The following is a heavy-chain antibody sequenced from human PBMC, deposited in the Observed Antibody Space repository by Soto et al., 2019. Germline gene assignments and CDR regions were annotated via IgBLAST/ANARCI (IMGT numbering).Heavy chain of an antibody. CDR3: ARGNGTYYDILTGYSPAFDI. V-gene: IGHV1-2*04. Sequence: ASVKVSCTASGYTFTGYYMHWVRQAPGQGLEWMGWINPNSGGTNYAQKFQGWVTMTRDTSISTAYMELSRLRSDDTAVYYCARGNGTYYDILTGYSPAFDIWGQGTMVTVSS. J-gene: IGHJ3*02. CDR1: GYTFTGYY. CDR2: INPNSGGT. D-gene: IGHD3-9*01.